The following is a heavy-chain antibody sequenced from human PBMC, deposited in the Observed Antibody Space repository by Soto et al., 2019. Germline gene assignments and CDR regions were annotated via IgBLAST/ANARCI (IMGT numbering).Heavy chain of an antibody. J-gene: IGHJ6*02. V-gene: IGHV1-8*01. CDR2: MNPNSGNT. CDR3: AMKYSSSSYDYGMDV. CDR1: GNTFTSYD. D-gene: IGHD6-13*01. Sequence: QVQLVQSGAEVKKPGASVKVSCKASGNTFTSYDINWVRQATGQGLEWMGWMNPNSGNTGYAQKFQGRVPMTRNTSITTAHMELSSLRSEDTAVYYCAMKYSSSSYDYGMDVWGQGTPVIVSS.